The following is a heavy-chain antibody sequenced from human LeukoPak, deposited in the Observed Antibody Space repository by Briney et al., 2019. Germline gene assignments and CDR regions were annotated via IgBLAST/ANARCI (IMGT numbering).Heavy chain of an antibody. D-gene: IGHD3-3*01. CDR1: GFTFSIYA. J-gene: IGHJ4*02. V-gene: IGHV3-23*01. Sequence: GGSLRLSCTASGFTFSIYAMNWVRQAPGKGLEWVSAISGGGGNTYYADSVKGRFTISRDNSKNTLYLQMNSLRAEDTAVYYCVKEYHSRGFGANFDYWGQGTLVTVSS. CDR2: ISGGGGNT. CDR3: VKEYHSRGFGANFDY.